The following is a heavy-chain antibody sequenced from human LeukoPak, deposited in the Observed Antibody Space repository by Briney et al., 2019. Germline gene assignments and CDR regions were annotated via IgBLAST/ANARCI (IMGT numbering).Heavy chain of an antibody. J-gene: IGHJ4*02. CDR3: ARGRSSYDFWSGHQMGY. CDR1: GYTFTSYG. Sequence: ASVTVSCRASGYTFTSYGISWGRQAPGQGLEWMGWISTYNGNTNYAQTLQGRVTMTTDTSTSTAYMELSSLRSEDTAVYYCARGRSSYDFWSGHQMGYWGQGTLVTVSS. V-gene: IGHV1-18*01. CDR2: ISTYNGNT. D-gene: IGHD3-3*01.